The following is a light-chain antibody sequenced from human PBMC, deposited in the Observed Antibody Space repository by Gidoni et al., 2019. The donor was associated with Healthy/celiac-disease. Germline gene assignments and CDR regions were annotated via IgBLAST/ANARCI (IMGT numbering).Light chain of an antibody. CDR2: DVS. V-gene: IGKV3-11*01. Sequence: EVVLTQSPATLSLSPGERATLSCRASQSISSYLAWYQQKPGQAPRLLIYDVSNRATGIPARFSGSGSGTDFTLTISSLEPEDFAVYDCQQGSNWPYTFGQGTKLEIK. CDR1: QSISSY. J-gene: IGKJ2*01. CDR3: QQGSNWPYT.